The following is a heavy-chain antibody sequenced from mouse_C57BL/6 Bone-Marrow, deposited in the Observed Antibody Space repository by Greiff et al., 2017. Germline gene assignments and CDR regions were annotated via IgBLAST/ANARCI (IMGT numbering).Heavy chain of an antibody. J-gene: IGHJ4*01. CDR3: ARESNDWMDD. CDR2: IDPADSYT. CDR1: GYTFTSYW. D-gene: IGHD2-5*01. V-gene: IGHV1-69*01. Sequence: QVQLQPPGAELVMPGASVKLSCKASGYTFTSYWMHWVKQRPGQGLEWIGEIDPADSYTNYKHKLTGKSTLTVDKSSSTAYMQLISPTSEDSAVDYCARESNDWMDDWGQGTSVTVSA.